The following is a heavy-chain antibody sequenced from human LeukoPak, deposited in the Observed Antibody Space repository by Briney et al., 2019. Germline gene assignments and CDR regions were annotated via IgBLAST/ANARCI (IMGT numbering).Heavy chain of an antibody. Sequence: PGGSLRLSCAASGFTFSDYYMSWIRQTPGKGLEWLAFITDNGNSRKYADSVTGRFTISRDNAKNSVFLQVNSLRAEDSGVYYCARDVRGRTPLKLGMKWFDPWGQGTRVTVSS. D-gene: IGHD7-27*01. J-gene: IGHJ5*02. CDR1: GFTFSDYY. V-gene: IGHV3-11*01. CDR3: ARDVRGRTPLKLGMKWFDP. CDR2: ITDNGNSR.